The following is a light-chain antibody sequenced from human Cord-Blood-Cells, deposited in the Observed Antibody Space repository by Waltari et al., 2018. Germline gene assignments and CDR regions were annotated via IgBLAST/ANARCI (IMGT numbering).Light chain of an antibody. CDR1: QSVSSY. J-gene: IGKJ4*01. V-gene: IGKV3-11*01. CDR3: QQRSNWPLT. Sequence: EIVLTQSPPTLSLSPGERATLSCRASQSVSSYLAWSQQKPGQAPRLLIYDASNRATGIPARFSGSGSGTDFTLTISSLEPEDFAVYYCQQRSNWPLTFGGGTKVEIK. CDR2: DAS.